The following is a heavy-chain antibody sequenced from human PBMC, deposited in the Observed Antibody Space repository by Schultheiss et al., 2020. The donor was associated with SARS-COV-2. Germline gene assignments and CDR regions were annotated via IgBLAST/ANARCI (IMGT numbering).Heavy chain of an antibody. J-gene: IGHJ6*02. Sequence: GGSLRLSCAASGFTFSSYEMNWVRQAPGKGLEWVSYISSSGSAIFYADSVKGRFTISRDNSKNTLYLQMNSLRAEDTAVYYCAREVLLTGYSFYYYYGMDVWGQGTTVTVSS. D-gene: IGHD3-9*01. CDR3: AREVLLTGYSFYYYYGMDV. CDR1: GFTFSSYE. CDR2: ISSSGSAI. V-gene: IGHV3-48*03.